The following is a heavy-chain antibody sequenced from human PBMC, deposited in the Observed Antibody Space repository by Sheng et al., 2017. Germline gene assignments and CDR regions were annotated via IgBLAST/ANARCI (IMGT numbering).Heavy chain of an antibody. V-gene: IGHV3-7*01. CDR3: ARDRSLAT. J-gene: IGHJ4*02. CDR1: GFTFTSYW. Sequence: EVQLEESGGGLVQPGGSLRLSCTASGFTFTSYWMNWVRQAPGKGLEWVANIKQDGSEKYYVDSVKGRFTISRDNAKNSLYLQMSSLRVEDTAIYYCARDRSLATWGQGTLVTVSS. CDR2: IKQDGSEK. D-gene: IGHD3-3*02.